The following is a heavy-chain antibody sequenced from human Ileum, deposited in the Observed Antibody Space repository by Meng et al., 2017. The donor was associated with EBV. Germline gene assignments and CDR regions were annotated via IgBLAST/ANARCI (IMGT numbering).Heavy chain of an antibody. J-gene: IGHJ4*02. Sequence: QVQLQQCGARPLNRSCTLSLYCSLHGGFFSGYDWSWLRLHQVKGLEGINEINHSGSNNYNPTLKSRVTISVATSKNQFSLRLSSATAADTAVYYCARGVRHPDYWGQGTLVTVSS. CDR1: GGFFSGYD. CDR2: INHSGSN. V-gene: IGHV4-34*01. CDR3: ARGVRHPDY.